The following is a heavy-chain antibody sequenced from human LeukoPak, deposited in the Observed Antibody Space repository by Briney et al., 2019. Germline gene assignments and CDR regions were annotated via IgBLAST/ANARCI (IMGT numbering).Heavy chain of an antibody. Sequence: PGGSLRLSCAASGFTVSNNYMSWLRQAPGKGPEWVSVTYSDGSTYYADSVKGRFTISRDNAKNTVYLQMNSLRAEDTAVYYCVRDLTWGQGTLVTVSS. V-gene: IGHV3-53*01. J-gene: IGHJ1*01. CDR1: GFTVSNNY. CDR2: TYSDGST. CDR3: VRDLT.